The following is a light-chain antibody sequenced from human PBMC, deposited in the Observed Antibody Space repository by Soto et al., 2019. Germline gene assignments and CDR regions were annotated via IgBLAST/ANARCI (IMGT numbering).Light chain of an antibody. Sequence: QLVLTQSSSASASLGSSVRLTCTLSSGHSSYIIAWHQQQPGKAPRFLMKVEGSGTYDKGSGVPDRFSGSSSGADRFLTISNLQFEDEADYFCETWDNNPWVFGGGTKVTVL. CDR3: ETWDNNPWV. CDR1: SGHSSYI. V-gene: IGLV4-60*02. CDR2: VEGSGTY. J-gene: IGLJ3*02.